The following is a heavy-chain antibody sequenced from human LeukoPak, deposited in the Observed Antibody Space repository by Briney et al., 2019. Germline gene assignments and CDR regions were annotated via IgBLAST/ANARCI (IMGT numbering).Heavy chain of an antibody. D-gene: IGHD3-22*01. J-gene: IGHJ4*02. CDR2: ISSSSYI. V-gene: IGHV3-21*01. Sequence: GGSLRLSCAASGFTFSSYSMNWVRQAPGKGLEWVSSISSSSYIYYADSVKGRFTISRDNAKNSLYLQMNSLRAEDTAVYYCAREAYYDSSGYYYVFDYWGQGTLVTVSS. CDR3: AREAYYDSSGYYYVFDY. CDR1: GFTFSSYS.